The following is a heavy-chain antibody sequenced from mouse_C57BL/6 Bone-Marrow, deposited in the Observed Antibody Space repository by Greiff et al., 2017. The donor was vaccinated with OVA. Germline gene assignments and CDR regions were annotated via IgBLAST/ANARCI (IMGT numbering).Heavy chain of an antibody. V-gene: IGHV14-4*01. Sequence: EVQLQQSGAELVRPGASVKLSCTASGFNIKDDYMHWVKQRPEQGLEWIGWIDPENGDTEYASKFQGKATITADTSSNTAYLQLSSLTSEDTAVYYGTTDDYSNSYAMDYWGQGTSVTVSS. D-gene: IGHD2-5*01. J-gene: IGHJ4*01. CDR2: IDPENGDT. CDR3: TTDDYSNSYAMDY. CDR1: GFNIKDDY.